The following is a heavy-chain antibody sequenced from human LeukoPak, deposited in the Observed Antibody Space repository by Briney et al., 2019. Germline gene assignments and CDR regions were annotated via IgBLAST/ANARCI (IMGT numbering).Heavy chain of an antibody. V-gene: IGHV4-39*01. Sequence: SETLSLTCTVSGDSTSSSNYDWGWIRQPPGKGLEWIGGIHYSGNTYYNPSLKSRVTISIDTSKNQFSLKLSSVTAADTAVYYCARLGAGPTYYDFWSGYSSFYFDYWGQGTLVTVSS. CDR3: ARLGAGPTYYDFWSGYSSFYFDY. CDR1: GDSTSSSNYD. D-gene: IGHD3-3*01. CDR2: IHYSGNT. J-gene: IGHJ4*02.